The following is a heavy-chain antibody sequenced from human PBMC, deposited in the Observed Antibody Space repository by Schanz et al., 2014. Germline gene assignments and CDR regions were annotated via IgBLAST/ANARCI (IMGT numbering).Heavy chain of an antibody. CDR1: GFTFSSYA. V-gene: IGHV3-23*01. D-gene: IGHD5-12*01. J-gene: IGHJ4*02. Sequence: EVQLLESGGGLVQPGGSLRLTCAVSGFTFSSYAMTWVRQAPGKGLEWVSSISGSAGSTYYADSVKGRFTISRDNLKNTVYLQMNSLRAGDTAVYYCARDPNSVNEIDYWGQGTLVTVSS. CDR2: ISGSAGST. CDR3: ARDPNSVNEIDY.